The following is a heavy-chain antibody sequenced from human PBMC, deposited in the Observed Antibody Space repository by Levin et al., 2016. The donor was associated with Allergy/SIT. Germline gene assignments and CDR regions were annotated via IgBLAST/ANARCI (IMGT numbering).Heavy chain of an antibody. V-gene: IGHV4-34*01. CDR1: DGSFSDNY. Sequence: SETLSLTCAVYDGSFSDNYWSWIRQRPDKGLEWIAEINHSGSTNTNPSLKSRVTISLDTSKNQLSLKLTSVTAADTGVYYCARGRRGNWNNHSWWFDPWGQGTLVTVSS. J-gene: IGHJ5*02. CDR2: INHSGST. D-gene: IGHD1/OR15-1a*01. CDR3: ARGRRGNWNNHSWWFDP.